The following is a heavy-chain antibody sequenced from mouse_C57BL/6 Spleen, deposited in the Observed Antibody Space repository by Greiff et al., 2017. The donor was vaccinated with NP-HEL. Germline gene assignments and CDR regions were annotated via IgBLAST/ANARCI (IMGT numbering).Heavy chain of an antibody. CDR1: GFSLTSYG. CDR3: AKTTTVPYYYAMDY. D-gene: IGHD1-1*01. J-gene: IGHJ4*01. Sequence: VKLVESGPGLVAPSQSLSITCTVSGFSLTSYGVSWVRQPPGKGLEWLGVIWGDGSTNYHSALISRLSISKDNSKSQVFLKLNSLQTDDTATYDCAKTTTVPYYYAMDYWGQGTSVTVSS. CDR2: IWGDGST. V-gene: IGHV2-3*01.